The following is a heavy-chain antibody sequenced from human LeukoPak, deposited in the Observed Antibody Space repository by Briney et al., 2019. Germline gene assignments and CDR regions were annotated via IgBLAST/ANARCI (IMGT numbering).Heavy chain of an antibody. CDR2: IWYDGSNK. J-gene: IGHJ4*02. CDR1: GFTFSSYG. V-gene: IGHV3-33*01. D-gene: IGHD3-10*01. Sequence: GGSLRLSCAASGFTFSSYGMHWVRQAPGKGLEWVAAIWYDGSNKYYADSVKGRFTISRDNSKNTLYLQMNSLRAEDTAVYYCVRGPYGSGSYRWGQGTLVTVSA. CDR3: VRGPYGSGSYR.